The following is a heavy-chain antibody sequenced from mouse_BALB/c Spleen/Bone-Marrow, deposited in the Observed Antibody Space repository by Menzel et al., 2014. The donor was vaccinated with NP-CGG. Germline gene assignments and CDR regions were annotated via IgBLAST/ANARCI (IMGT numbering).Heavy chain of an antibody. J-gene: IGHJ2*01. CDR3: GRKAAVGY. V-gene: IGHV1-9*01. D-gene: IGHD3-2*02. CDR1: GYTFSSYW. Sequence: QVQLKQSGAELMKPGASVKISCKATGYTFSSYWIDWVKQRPGHGLEWIGEILPGSGSTNYNEKFKGKATFTADTSSNTAVKQSSRLASEDSADYCCGRKAAVGYWGQGTTLTVSS. CDR2: ILPGSGST.